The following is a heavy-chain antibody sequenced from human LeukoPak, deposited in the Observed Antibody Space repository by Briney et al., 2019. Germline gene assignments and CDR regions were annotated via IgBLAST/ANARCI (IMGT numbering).Heavy chain of an antibody. J-gene: IGHJ4*02. CDR3: ARDYSGNF. D-gene: IGHD5-12*01. V-gene: IGHV3-21*01. CDR1: GFTFSTYS. Sequence: GGSLRLSCAASGFTFSTYSMIWVRQAPGKGLEWVSSISSGSGYIYYADSVRGRFTISRDNAKNSLYLQMNSLRAEDTAVYYCARDYSGNFWGQGTLVTVSS. CDR2: ISSGSGYI.